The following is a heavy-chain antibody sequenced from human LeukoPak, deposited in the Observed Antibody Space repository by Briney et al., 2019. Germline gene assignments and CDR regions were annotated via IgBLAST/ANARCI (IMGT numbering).Heavy chain of an antibody. CDR1: GFTFSSHS. Sequence: GGSLRLSCAASGFTFSSHSMNWVRQAPGKGLEWVSSISSSSSYIYYADSVKGRFTISRDNAKNSLYLQMNSLRAEDTAVYYCARDPDPRRTFGQLDYWGQGTLVTVSS. J-gene: IGHJ4*02. D-gene: IGHD3/OR15-3a*01. V-gene: IGHV3-21*01. CDR3: ARDPDPRRTFGQLDY. CDR2: ISSSSSYI.